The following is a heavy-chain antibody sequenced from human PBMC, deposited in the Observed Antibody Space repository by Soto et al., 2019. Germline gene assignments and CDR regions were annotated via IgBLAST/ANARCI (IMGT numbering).Heavy chain of an antibody. CDR2: IDPSDSYT. V-gene: IGHV5-10-1*01. CDR1: GYIFTSYW. J-gene: IGHJ5*02. CDR3: ARHGTFLSVWFDP. Sequence: PGESLKISCKGSGYIFTSYWIRWVRQMPGKGLEWMWRIDPSDSYTNYSPSFQGHATISADTSINTAYLQWSSLKPSDTAMYYCARHGTFLSVWFDPWGQGTLVTFSS. D-gene: IGHD3-16*02.